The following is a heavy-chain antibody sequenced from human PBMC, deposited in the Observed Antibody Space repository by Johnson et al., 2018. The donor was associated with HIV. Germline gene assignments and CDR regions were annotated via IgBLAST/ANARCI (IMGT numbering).Heavy chain of an antibody. J-gene: IGHJ3*02. D-gene: IGHD1-26*01. Sequence: VQLVESGGGLVQPGGSLRLSCAASEFTFSNYDMHWVRQPTRKSLEWVSAISGTGGSTYYAASVKGRFTISRANSTDTRYMQMNSLRAEDTAVYYCARDYREANAFDIWGQGTMVTVSS. V-gene: IGHV3-23*04. CDR2: ISGTGGST. CDR3: ARDYREANAFDI. CDR1: EFTFSNYD.